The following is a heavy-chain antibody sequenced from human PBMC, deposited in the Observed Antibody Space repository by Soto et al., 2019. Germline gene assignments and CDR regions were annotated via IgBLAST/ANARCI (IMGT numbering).Heavy chain of an antibody. V-gene: IGHV4-39*01. D-gene: IGHD1-20*01. CDR1: GGSFTSTNYF. CDR2: MYYNGNT. Sequence: SETLSLTCTVSGGSFTSTNYFWGWIRQPPGKGLEWIGYMYYNGNTFYSPSLKSRVTMSVDTSKKQFSLDPSSVTAADTAMYYFSSSARLFITGTRLVTQTTFDYWGQGALVTVSS. J-gene: IGHJ4*02. CDR3: SSSARLFITGTRLVTQTTFDY.